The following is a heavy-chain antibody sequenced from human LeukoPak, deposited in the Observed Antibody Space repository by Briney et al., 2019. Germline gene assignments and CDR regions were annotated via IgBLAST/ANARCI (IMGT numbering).Heavy chain of an antibody. V-gene: IGHV3-21*01. CDR1: GFTFSSYS. J-gene: IGHJ5*02. D-gene: IGHD3-10*01. CDR2: ISSSSSYI. CDR3: ARKIWFGELNWFDP. Sequence: GGSLRLSCAASGFTFSSYSMNWVRQAPGKGLEWVSSISSSSSYIYYADSVKGRFTISRDNAKNSLYLQMNSLRAEDTAVYYCARKIWFGELNWFDPWGQGTLVTVSS.